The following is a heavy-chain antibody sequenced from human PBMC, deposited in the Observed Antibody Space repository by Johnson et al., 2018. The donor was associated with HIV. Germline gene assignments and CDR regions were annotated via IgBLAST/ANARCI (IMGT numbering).Heavy chain of an antibody. CDR3: ARSGVCFYAFDI. Sequence: QVQLVESGGGVVQPGRSLRLSCAASGFTFSTYVMYWVRQAPGKGLEWVALISHDGSNKYYADSVKGRFTISRDNSKNTLYLQMNSLRAEDTAVYYCARSGVCFYAFDIWGQGTMVTVSS. CDR2: ISHDGSNK. CDR1: GFTFSTYV. D-gene: IGHD2-8*01. J-gene: IGHJ3*02. V-gene: IGHV3-30*03.